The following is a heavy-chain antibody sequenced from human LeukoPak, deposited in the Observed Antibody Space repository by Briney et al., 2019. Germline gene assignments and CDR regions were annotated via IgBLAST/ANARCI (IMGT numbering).Heavy chain of an antibody. Sequence: HPGGSLRLSCAASGFTFSSYGMHWVRQAPGKGLEWVAVIWYDGSNKYYADSVKGRFTISRDSSKNTLYLQMNSLRAEDTAVYYRARDWGHDYGDGGVYWGQGTLVTVSS. D-gene: IGHD4-17*01. CDR2: IWYDGSNK. CDR1: GFTFSSYG. J-gene: IGHJ4*02. V-gene: IGHV3-33*01. CDR3: ARDWGHDYGDGGVY.